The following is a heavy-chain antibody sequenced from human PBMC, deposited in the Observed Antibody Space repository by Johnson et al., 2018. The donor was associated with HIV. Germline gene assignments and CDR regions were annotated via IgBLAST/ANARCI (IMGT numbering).Heavy chain of an antibody. J-gene: IGHJ3*02. V-gene: IGHV3-9*01. CDR1: GFTFDDYA. CDR3: AKDCRDCGTFDI. D-gene: IGHD2-21*02. Sequence: VQLVESGGGVVQPGGSLRLSCAASGFTFDDYAMHWVRQVPGKGLEWISGISWNSGTIGYADSVKGRFTISRDNAKNSLYLQMNSLRVEDTALYYCAKDCRDCGTFDIWGQGTMVTVSS. CDR2: ISWNSGTI.